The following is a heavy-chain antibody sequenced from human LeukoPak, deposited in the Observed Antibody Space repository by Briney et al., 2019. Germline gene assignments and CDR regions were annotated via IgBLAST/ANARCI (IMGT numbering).Heavy chain of an antibody. CDR3: ARKQGDY. V-gene: IGHV4-59*01. J-gene: IGHJ4*02. CDR2: IYYSGSA. D-gene: IGHD1/OR15-1a*01. Sequence: SETLSLTCTVSGDSITSYYWTWIRQPPGKGLEWIGYIYYSGSADYNPSLKSRVTISVDTSKNQFSLRLSSVTAADTAVYYCARKQGDYWGQGTLVTVSS. CDR1: GDSITSYY.